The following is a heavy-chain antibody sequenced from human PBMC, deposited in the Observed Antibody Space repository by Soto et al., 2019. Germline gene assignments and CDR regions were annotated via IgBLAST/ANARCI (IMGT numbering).Heavy chain of an antibody. V-gene: IGHV3-30-3*01. CDR3: ARGVHGGNIDY. CDR1: GFTFSSYA. CDR2: ISYDGSNK. J-gene: IGHJ4*02. Sequence: QVQLVESGGGVVQPGRSLRLSCAASGFTFSSYAMHWVRQAPGKGLEWVAVISYDGSNKYYADSVKGRFTISRDNSTNTLYLQMNSLRAEDTAVYYCARGVHGGNIDYWGQGTMVTVSS. D-gene: IGHD2-15*01.